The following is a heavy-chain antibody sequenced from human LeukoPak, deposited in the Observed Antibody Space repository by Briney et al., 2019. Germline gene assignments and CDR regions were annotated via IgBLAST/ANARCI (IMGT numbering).Heavy chain of an antibody. CDR3: AWDYGDYVLCDY. CDR1: GFTFSSYS. J-gene: IGHJ4*02. V-gene: IGHV3-21*01. CDR2: ISSSSSYI. D-gene: IGHD4-17*01. Sequence: PGGSLRLSCAASGFTFSSYSMNWVRQAPGKGLEWVSSISSSSSYIYYADSVKGRFTISRDNAKNSLYLQMNSLRAEDTAVYYCAWDYGDYVLCDYWGQGTLVTVSS.